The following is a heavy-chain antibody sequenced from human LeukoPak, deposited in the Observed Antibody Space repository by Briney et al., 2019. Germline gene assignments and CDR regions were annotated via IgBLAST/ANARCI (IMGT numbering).Heavy chain of an antibody. Sequence: SETLSLTCAVYGGSFSGYYWSWIRQPPGKGLEWIGEINHSGSTNYNPSLKSRVTISVDTSKNQFSLKLSSVTAADTAVYYYARVPRGYYTRYYFDYWGQGTLVTVSS. J-gene: IGHJ4*02. CDR2: INHSGST. V-gene: IGHV4-34*01. CDR1: GGSFSGYY. D-gene: IGHD3-22*01. CDR3: ARVPRGYYTRYYFDY.